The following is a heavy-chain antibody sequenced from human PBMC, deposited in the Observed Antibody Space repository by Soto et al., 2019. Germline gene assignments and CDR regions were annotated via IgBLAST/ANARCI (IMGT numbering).Heavy chain of an antibody. CDR1: GFTFSSYA. Sequence: VGSLRLSCAASGFTFSSYAMHWVRQAPGKGLEWVAVISYDGSNKYYADSVKGRFTISRDNSKNTLYLQMNSLRAEDTAVYYCPSEQLAVLRGVLDYWGQGTLVTVXS. D-gene: IGHD1-1*01. V-gene: IGHV3-30-3*01. CDR3: PSEQLAVLRGVLDY. J-gene: IGHJ4*02. CDR2: ISYDGSNK.